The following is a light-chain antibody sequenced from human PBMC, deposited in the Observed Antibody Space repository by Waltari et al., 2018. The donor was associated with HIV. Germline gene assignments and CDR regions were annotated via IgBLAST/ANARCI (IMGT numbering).Light chain of an antibody. CDR3: NSYAGSNNWV. CDR1: SSDVGGSKY. J-gene: IGLJ3*02. CDR2: EVN. V-gene: IGLV2-8*01. Sequence: QSALTQPPSASGSPGQSVTISCTGTSSDVGGSKYVSWYQQHPGKAPKLMIYEVNKRPAWVPDRFSRSKSANTAFLTGSGLQADDEADYYCNSYAGSNNWVFGGGTKLTVL.